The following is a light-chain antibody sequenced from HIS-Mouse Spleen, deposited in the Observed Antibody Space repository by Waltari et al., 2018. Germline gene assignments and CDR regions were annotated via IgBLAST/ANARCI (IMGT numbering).Light chain of an antibody. CDR2: KDS. CDR1: ALPKQY. Sequence: SYELTQPPSVSVSPGQTARITCPGDALPKQYAYWYQQKPGQAPVLVIYKDSERPSGIPERFSGSSSGTTVTLTISGVQAEDEADYYCQSADSSGTSHVVFGGGTKLTVL. CDR3: QSADSSGTSHVV. V-gene: IGLV3-25*03. J-gene: IGLJ2*01.